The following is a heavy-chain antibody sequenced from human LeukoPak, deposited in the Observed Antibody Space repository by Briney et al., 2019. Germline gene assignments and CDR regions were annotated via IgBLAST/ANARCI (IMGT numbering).Heavy chain of an antibody. CDR2: IIPIFGTA. CDR3: ALKGTGGRYFDY. J-gene: IGHJ4*02. V-gene: IGHV1-69*05. D-gene: IGHD3-16*01. CDR1: GGTFSSYA. Sequence: GASVKVSCKASGGTFSSYAISWVRQAPGQGLEWMGGIIPIFGTANYAQKFQGRVTITTDESTSTAYMELSSLRSEDTAVYYCALKGTGGRYFDYWGQGTLVTVSS.